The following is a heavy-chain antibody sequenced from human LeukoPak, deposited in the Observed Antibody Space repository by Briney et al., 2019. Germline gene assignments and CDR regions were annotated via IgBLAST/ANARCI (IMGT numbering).Heavy chain of an antibody. Sequence: SETLSLTCTVSGGSISSYYWSWIRQPPGKGLEWIGYIYYSGSTNYNPSLKSRVTISVDTSKNQFSLKLSSVTAAHTAVYYCARRNVGYRSGQLDYWGQGTLVTVSS. V-gene: IGHV4-59*01. D-gene: IGHD6-19*01. CDR3: ARRNVGYRSGQLDY. CDR1: GGSISSYY. J-gene: IGHJ4*02. CDR2: IYYSGST.